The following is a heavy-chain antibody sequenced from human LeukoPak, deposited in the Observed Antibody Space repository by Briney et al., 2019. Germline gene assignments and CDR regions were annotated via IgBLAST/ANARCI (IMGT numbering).Heavy chain of an antibody. CDR1: GGTFSSYA. D-gene: IGHD1-7*01. V-gene: IGHV1-69*01. CDR2: IIPIFGTA. Sequence: LVKVSCKASGGTFSSYAISWVRQAPGQGLEWMGGIIPIFGTANYAQKFQGRVTITADESTSTAYMELSSPRSEDTAVYYCATGGSNWNYQYYFEYWGQGTLVTVSS. J-gene: IGHJ4*02. CDR3: ATGGSNWNYQYYFEY.